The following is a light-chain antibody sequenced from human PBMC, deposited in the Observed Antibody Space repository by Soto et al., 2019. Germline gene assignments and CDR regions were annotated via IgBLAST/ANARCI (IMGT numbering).Light chain of an antibody. J-gene: IGKJ1*01. CDR2: GAS. CDR3: QQYGSSRT. Sequence: EIVLTQSPGTLSLSPGERATLSCRASQSVSSSYLAWYQQKPGQAPRLLIYGASSRATGIPDRFSGSGSGTDFPLTISRLEPEVFAVYYCQQYGSSRTFGQGTKV. V-gene: IGKV3-20*01. CDR1: QSVSSSY.